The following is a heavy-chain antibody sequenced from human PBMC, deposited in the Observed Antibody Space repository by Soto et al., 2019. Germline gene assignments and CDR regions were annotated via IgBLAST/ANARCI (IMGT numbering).Heavy chain of an antibody. CDR1: GGSISSGGYY. J-gene: IGHJ6*02. D-gene: IGHD5-12*01. CDR3: ARVRMEMATKATLWGVYYYYDGMDI. Sequence: TLSLTCTVSGGSISSGGYYWSWIRQHPGKGLEWIGYIYYSGSTYYNPSLKSRVTISVDTSKNQFSLKLSSVTAADTAVYYCARVRMEMATKATLWGVYYYYDGMDIWGQGTTVTDAS. V-gene: IGHV4-31*03. CDR2: IYYSGST.